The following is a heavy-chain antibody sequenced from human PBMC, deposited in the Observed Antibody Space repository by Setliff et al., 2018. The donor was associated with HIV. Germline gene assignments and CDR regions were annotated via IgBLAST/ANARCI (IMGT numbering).Heavy chain of an antibody. D-gene: IGHD3-3*01. Sequence: ASVKVSCKASGYTFTQYYIHWVRQAPGQGLEWMGIINPSGGSTGYAQKFQGRVTVTSDTSTSTLHMELSSLSSDDTAVYYCARDLGSITLFGVVIQGAFDIWGQGTMVTVSS. CDR1: GYTFTQYY. CDR3: ARDLGSITLFGVVIQGAFDI. V-gene: IGHV1-46*01. J-gene: IGHJ3*02. CDR2: INPSGGST.